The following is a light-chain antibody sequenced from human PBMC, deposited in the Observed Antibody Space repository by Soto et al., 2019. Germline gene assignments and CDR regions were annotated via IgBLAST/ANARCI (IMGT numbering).Light chain of an antibody. J-gene: IGKJ1*01. V-gene: IGKV3-15*01. CDR2: GAS. CDR1: QSVSSN. CDR3: QQYNNWPVT. Sequence: EIVMTQSPATLSVSPGERATLSCRASQSVSSNLAWYQQKPGQAPRLLIYGASTRATGIPARFSGSGSGTELTLTISSLQSEDFAVYYWQQYNNWPVTFGQGTKVEIK.